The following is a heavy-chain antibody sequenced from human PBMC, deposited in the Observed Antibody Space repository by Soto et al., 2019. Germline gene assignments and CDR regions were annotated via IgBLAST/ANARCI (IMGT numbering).Heavy chain of an antibody. CDR1: GGSISSGGYY. V-gene: IGHV4-31*03. D-gene: IGHD6-19*01. Sequence: ASETLSLTCTVSGGSISSGGYYWSWKRQHPGKGLEWIGYIYYSGSTYYNPSLKSRVTISVDTSKNQFSLKLSSVTAADTAVYYCARASKGSGRHKYYYYYLDVWGKGTTVNVSS. J-gene: IGHJ6*03. CDR2: IYYSGST. CDR3: ARASKGSGRHKYYYYYLDV.